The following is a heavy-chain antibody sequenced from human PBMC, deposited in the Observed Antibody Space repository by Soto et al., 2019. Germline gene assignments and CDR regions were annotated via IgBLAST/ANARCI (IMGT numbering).Heavy chain of an antibody. CDR2: IKSKVDGGTA. J-gene: IGHJ6*02. D-gene: IGHD2-2*01. CDR3: TTLSYLYYDGMDV. CDR1: GFTFSNAW. V-gene: IGHV3-15*01. Sequence: XVSLRLSCEASGFTFSNAWMNWVRQGPGKGLEWLGRIKSKVDGGTADYGAATKGRFSISRDDLKNMLYLQMNSLKPDDTAVYYCTTLSYLYYDGMDVWGQGTTVTVSS.